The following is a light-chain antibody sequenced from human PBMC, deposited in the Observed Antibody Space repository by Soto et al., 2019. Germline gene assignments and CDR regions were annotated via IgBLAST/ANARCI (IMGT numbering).Light chain of an antibody. CDR1: EAINNNF. J-gene: IGKJ4*01. Sequence: EIVLTQSPGALSVAPGETLSLSCRASEAINNNFVAWYQQRPGQVPRLLMYGASIRVSGVPDRISGRRSGTGFMLNIARVEPEDSAVYFCQQYHLSPLTFGGGTQV. CDR3: QQYHLSPLT. V-gene: IGKV3-20*01. CDR2: GAS.